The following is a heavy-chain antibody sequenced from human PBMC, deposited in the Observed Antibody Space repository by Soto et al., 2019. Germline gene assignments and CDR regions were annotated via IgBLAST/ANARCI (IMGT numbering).Heavy chain of an antibody. CDR1: GVTFISYA. CDR3: AKEYSDFLTAFYGPLNIYYYYSGMDV. D-gene: IGHD3-9*01. J-gene: IGHJ6*02. CDR2: ITGSGGST. Sequence: GGSLRLSCAASGVTFISYAMSWVRQATGKGLEWVSSITGSGGSTYNADSVKGRFTISRDNSENTLYLQMNSLRAEDTAVYYCAKEYSDFLTAFYGPLNIYYYYSGMDVWGQGTTVTVSS. V-gene: IGHV3-23*01.